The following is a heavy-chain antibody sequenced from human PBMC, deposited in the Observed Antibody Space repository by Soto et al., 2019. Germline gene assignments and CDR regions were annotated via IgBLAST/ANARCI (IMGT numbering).Heavy chain of an antibody. D-gene: IGHD3-16*01. CDR2: IYWNDEK. Sequence: QITLTESGPTLVKPTQTLTLTCTFSGFSLTTTGVGVGWIRQPPGKALEWLALIYWNDEKRYRPYPRNRLTITKDTSKNQVVLTMTNMDPVDTGTYFCTHSWGSRSLYYGMDVWGQGTTVTVSS. J-gene: IGHJ6*02. CDR1: GFSLTTTGVG. V-gene: IGHV2-5*01. CDR3: THSWGSRSLYYGMDV.